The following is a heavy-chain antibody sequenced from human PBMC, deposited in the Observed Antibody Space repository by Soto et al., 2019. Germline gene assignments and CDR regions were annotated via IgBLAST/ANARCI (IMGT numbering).Heavy chain of an antibody. Sequence: QLQLQESGPGLVKPSETLSLTCTVSGGSVSINTYSWGWIRQSPVTGLQWIGSMYYSGSTYYNPSLRSRASIYVDTSKHQLSLRLTSVTVADTATYYCARHDGTAGWGQGILVTVST. CDR3: ARHDGTAG. D-gene: IGHD6-13*01. J-gene: IGHJ1*01. V-gene: IGHV4-39*01. CDR2: MYYSGST. CDR1: GGSVSINTYS.